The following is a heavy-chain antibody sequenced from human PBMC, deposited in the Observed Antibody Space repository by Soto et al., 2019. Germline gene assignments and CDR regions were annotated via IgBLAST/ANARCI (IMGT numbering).Heavy chain of an antibody. J-gene: IGHJ4*02. D-gene: IGHD3-10*01. Sequence: QVQLVESGGGVVQPGRSLRLSCAASGFTFSNYIMHWVRQAPGKGLEWVAMILHDGNNKYYADSVKGRFTISRDNSKNTLYLQMNSLRTADTASYYCARDDEDGSYCDLGYWGQGTLVTVAA. V-gene: IGHV3-30-3*01. CDR3: ARDDEDGSYCDLGY. CDR2: ILHDGNNK. CDR1: GFTFSNYI.